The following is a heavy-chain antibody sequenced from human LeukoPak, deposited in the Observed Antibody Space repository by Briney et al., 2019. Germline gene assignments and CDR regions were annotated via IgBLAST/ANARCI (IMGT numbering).Heavy chain of an antibody. J-gene: IGHJ3*02. CDR1: GGSISSGGYY. V-gene: IGHV4-30-2*01. CDR2: IYHSGST. D-gene: IGHD2-2*01. Sequence: SETLSLTCTVSGGSISSGGYYWSWIRQPPGKGLEWIGYIYHSGSTYYNPSLKSRVTISVDRSKNQFSLKLSSVTAADTAVYYCARTRTQIPAAHRSDAFDIWGQGTMVTVSS. CDR3: ARTRTQIPAAHRSDAFDI.